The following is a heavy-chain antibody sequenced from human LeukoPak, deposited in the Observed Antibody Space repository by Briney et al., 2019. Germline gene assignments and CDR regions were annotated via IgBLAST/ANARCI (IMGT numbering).Heavy chain of an antibody. CDR3: AKSRIDRAGTSGYFDY. V-gene: IGHV3-23*01. CDR1: GFTFSSYA. CDR2: ISGSGGST. D-gene: IGHD3-10*01. Sequence: PGASLRLSCAASGFTFSSYAVSWVRQAPGKGLEWVSAISGSGGSTYYADSVKGRFTISRDNSKNTLYLQMNSLRAEDTAVYYCAKSRIDRAGTSGYFDYWGQGTLVTVSS. J-gene: IGHJ4*02.